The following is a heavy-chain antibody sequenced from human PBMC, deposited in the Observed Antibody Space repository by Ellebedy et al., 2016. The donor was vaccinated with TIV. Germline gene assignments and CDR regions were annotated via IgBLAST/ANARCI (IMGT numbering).Heavy chain of an antibody. Sequence: GESLKISXAASGFTFSSYWMSWVRQAPGKGLEWVANIKQDASEKYYVDSVKGRFTISRDNTKNSLYLQMNSLRAEDTAVYFCAGRHFDLWGRGTLVTVSS. CDR1: GFTFSSYW. CDR2: IKQDASEK. J-gene: IGHJ2*01. V-gene: IGHV3-7*01. CDR3: AGRHFDL.